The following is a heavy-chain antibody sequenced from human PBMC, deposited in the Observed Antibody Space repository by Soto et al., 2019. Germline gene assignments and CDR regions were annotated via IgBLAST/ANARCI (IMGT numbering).Heavy chain of an antibody. CDR2: INHSGST. J-gene: IGHJ4*02. Sequence: SETLSLTCAVYGGSFSGYYWSWIRQPPGKGLEWIGEINHSGSTNYNLSLKSRVTISVDTSKNQFSLKLSSVTAADTAVYYCARGSVENDYWGQGTLVTVSS. CDR1: GGSFSGYY. V-gene: IGHV4-34*01. CDR3: ARGSVENDY. D-gene: IGHD2-2*01.